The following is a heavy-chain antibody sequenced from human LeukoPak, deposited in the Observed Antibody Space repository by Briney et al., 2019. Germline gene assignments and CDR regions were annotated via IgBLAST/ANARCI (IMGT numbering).Heavy chain of an antibody. CDR1: GFTFDNYA. V-gene: IGHV3-43*02. D-gene: IGHD2-15*01. Sequence: PGGSLGLSCAASGFTFDNYAIHWVRQVPGKSLEWVSLISADGRSTYYADSVKGRFTISRDNSKSSLYLQMRSLTTEDTAVYYCAKDSGWQLLRAEYFQHWGPGTLVTVSS. J-gene: IGHJ1*01. CDR2: ISADGRST. CDR3: AKDSGWQLLRAEYFQH.